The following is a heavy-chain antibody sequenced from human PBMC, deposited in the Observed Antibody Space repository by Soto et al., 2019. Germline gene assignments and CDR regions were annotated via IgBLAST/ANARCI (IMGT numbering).Heavy chain of an antibody. Sequence: SETLSLTCAVYGGSFSGYYWSWVRQPPGKGLEWIGEINHSGSTNYNPSLKSRVTISVDTSKNQFSLKLSSVTAADTAVYYCARTNKLLWFGELLTPFDYWGQGTLVTVSS. V-gene: IGHV4-34*01. D-gene: IGHD3-10*01. CDR3: ARTNKLLWFGELLTPFDY. J-gene: IGHJ4*02. CDR2: INHSGST. CDR1: GGSFSGYY.